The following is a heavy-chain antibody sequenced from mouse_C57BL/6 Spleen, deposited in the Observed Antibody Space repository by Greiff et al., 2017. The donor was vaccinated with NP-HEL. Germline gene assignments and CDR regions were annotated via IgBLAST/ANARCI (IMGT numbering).Heavy chain of an antibody. D-gene: IGHD2-3*01. CDR3: ARGGDRYDGAWFAY. Sequence: EVHLVESGGGLVKPGGSLKLSCAASGFTFSDYGMHWVRQAPEKGLEWVAYISSGSSTIYYADTVKGRFTISRDNAKNTLFLQMTSLRSEDTAMYYCARGGDRYDGAWFAYWGQGTLVTVSA. J-gene: IGHJ3*01. V-gene: IGHV5-17*01. CDR1: GFTFSDYG. CDR2: ISSGSSTI.